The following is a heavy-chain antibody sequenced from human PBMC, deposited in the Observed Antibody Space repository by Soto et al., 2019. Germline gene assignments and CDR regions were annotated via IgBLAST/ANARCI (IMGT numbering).Heavy chain of an antibody. CDR1: GYTFTSYY. CDR3: ARSRAATGTSWLSA. CDR2: INPSGGSP. D-gene: IGHD6-13*01. Sequence: SSVKVSCKASGYTFTSYYMPWVRQAPVQELEWMGIINPSGGSPSYAQKFKGRVTMTRAPSQSTVYMELGSLRSQDTAVYSCARSRAATGTSWLSAWGQGTLVTASS. V-gene: IGHV1-46*01. J-gene: IGHJ5*02.